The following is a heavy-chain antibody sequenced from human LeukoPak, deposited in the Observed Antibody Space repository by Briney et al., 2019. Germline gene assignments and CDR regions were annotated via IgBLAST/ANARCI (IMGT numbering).Heavy chain of an antibody. CDR2: ISGTGGRT. V-gene: IGHV3-23*01. CDR3: ARGSDYGGNSRAFDN. D-gene: IGHD4-23*01. CDR1: EFTFSTYTMSSYA. J-gene: IGHJ4*02. Sequence: PGGSLRLSCAASEFTFSTYTMSSYAMSWVRQAPGKGLEWVSSISGTGGRTYYADSVKGRFTISRDNSRNSLYLHMNSLRAEDTAVYYCARGSDYGGNSRAFDNWGQGTLVTVSS.